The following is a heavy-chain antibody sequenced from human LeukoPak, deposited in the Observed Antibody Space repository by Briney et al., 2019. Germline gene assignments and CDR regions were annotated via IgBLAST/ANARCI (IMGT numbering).Heavy chain of an antibody. Sequence: SETLSLTCTVSGGSISSYYWSWIRQPPGKGLEWIGYIYYSGSTNYNPSLKSRVTISVDTSKNQFSLKLSSVTAADTAVYYCARVYYDSSGYPEIYYYYYMDVWGKGTTVTVSS. V-gene: IGHV4-59*01. J-gene: IGHJ6*03. CDR2: IYYSGST. CDR1: GGSISSYY. D-gene: IGHD3-22*01. CDR3: ARVYYDSSGYPEIYYYYYMDV.